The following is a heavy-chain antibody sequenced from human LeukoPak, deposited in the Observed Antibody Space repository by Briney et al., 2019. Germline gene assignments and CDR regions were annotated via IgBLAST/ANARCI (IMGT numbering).Heavy chain of an antibody. J-gene: IGHJ1*01. CDR2: IYPGDSDT. CDR3: ARLGYYDILTGYYMGEEYFQH. Sequence: GESLKISCKGSGYSFTSYWIGWVRQMPGKGLEWMGIIYPGDSDTRYSPSFQGQVTISADKSISTAYLQWSSLKASDTAMYYCARLGYYDILTGYYMGEEYFQHWGQGTLVTVSS. CDR1: GYSFTSYW. V-gene: IGHV5-51*01. D-gene: IGHD3-9*01.